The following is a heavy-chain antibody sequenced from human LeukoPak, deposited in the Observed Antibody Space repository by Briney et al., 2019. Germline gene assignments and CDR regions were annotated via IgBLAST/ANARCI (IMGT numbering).Heavy chain of an antibody. CDR3: ARDSGSGSNDY. D-gene: IGHD1-26*01. V-gene: IGHV1-3*01. J-gene: IGHJ4*02. CDR2: ISAGNGNT. CDR1: GYTFTSYA. Sequence: GASVKVSCKASGYTFTSYAIHWVRQAPGQRLEWMGCISAGNGNTKYSQNFQGRVTFISNTSATTAFMELSSLRSEDAAVYYCARDSGSGSNDYWGQGTLVTVSS.